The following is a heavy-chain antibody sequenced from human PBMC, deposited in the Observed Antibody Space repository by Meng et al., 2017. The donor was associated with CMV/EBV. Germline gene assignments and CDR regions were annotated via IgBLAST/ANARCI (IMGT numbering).Heavy chain of an antibody. CDR2: IRSKANSYAT. J-gene: IGHJ5*02. Sequence: LTGAASGFTFSGSAMHWVRQASGKGLEWVGRIRSKANSYATAYAASVKGRFTISRDDSKNTAYLQMNSLKTEDTAVYYCTRPSYCSSTSCGNRFDPWGQGTLVTVSS. CDR3: TRPSYCSSTSCGNRFDP. D-gene: IGHD2-2*01. V-gene: IGHV3-73*01. CDR1: GFTFSGSA.